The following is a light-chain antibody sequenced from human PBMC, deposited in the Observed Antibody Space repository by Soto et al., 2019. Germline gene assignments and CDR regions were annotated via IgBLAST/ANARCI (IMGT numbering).Light chain of an antibody. J-gene: IGLJ1*01. CDR1: SSDIGYYNF. V-gene: IGLV2-8*01. Sequence: QSALTQPPSASGSPGQSVTISCTGTSSDIGYYNFVSWYQQNPGKAPRLLIYEVNKRPSGVPDRFSGSKSGNTASLTVSGLQAADEADYYCTSYAGSEVHYVFGTGTKLTVL. CDR2: EVN. CDR3: TSYAGSEVHYV.